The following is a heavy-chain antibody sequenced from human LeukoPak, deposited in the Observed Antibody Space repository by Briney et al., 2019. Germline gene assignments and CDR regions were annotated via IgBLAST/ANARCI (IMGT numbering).Heavy chain of an antibody. D-gene: IGHD1-26*01. J-gene: IGHJ4*02. CDR1: GFTFSSYE. CDR3: ASLDRGSYYSFDC. CDR2: ISSSGSTI. V-gene: IGHV3-48*03. Sequence: QTGGSLRLSCAASGFTFSSYEMNWVRQAPGKGLEWVSYISSSGSTIYYADSVKGRFTISRDNAKNSLYLQMNSLRAEDTAVYYCASLDRGSYYSFDCWGQGTLVTVSS.